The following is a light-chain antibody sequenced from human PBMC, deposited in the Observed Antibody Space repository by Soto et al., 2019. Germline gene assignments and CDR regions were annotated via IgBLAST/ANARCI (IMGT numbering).Light chain of an antibody. CDR3: QESYSNSVT. CDR1: QSIDRY. CDR2: AAS. Sequence: IQMTQCASSLSAAVGDRVTITCRASQSIDRYLNWYQQKPGKAPQVLINAASSLQSGVPSRFSGSGSGTEFTLTISSLHPEDLATYYCQESYSNSVTFGPGTKGDNK. J-gene: IGKJ1*01. V-gene: IGKV1-39*01.